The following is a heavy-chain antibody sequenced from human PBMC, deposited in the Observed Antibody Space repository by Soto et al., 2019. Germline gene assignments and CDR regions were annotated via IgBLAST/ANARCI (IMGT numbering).Heavy chain of an antibody. J-gene: IGHJ6*02. V-gene: IGHV3-30-3*01. CDR3: ARELGWFIYYYYYGMDV. CDR2: ISYDGSNK. CDR1: GFTFSSYA. D-gene: IGHD2-8*02. Sequence: GGSLRLSCAASGFTFSSYAMHWVRQAPGKGLEWVAVISYDGSNKYYADSVKGRFTISRDNSKNTLYLQMNSLRAEDTAVYYCARELGWFIYYYYYGMDVWGQGTTVTVSS.